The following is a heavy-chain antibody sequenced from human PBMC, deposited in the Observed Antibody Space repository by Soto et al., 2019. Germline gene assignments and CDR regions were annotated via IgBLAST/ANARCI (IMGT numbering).Heavy chain of an antibody. CDR2: INPNSGGT. CDR1: GYTFTGYY. V-gene: IGHV1-2*02. J-gene: IGHJ6*02. Sequence: ASVKVSCKASGYTFTGYYMHWVRQAPGQGLEWMGWINPNSGGTNYAQKFQGRVTMTRDTSISTAYMELSRLRSDDTAVYYCASESGVLRFLEWSPGPYYYYGMDVWGQGTTVTVSS. CDR3: ASESGVLRFLEWSPGPYYYYGMDV. D-gene: IGHD3-3*01.